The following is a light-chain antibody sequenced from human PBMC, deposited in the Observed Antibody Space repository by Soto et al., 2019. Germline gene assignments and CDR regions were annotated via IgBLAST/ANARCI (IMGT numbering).Light chain of an antibody. CDR1: QSVTFN. CDR3: QQYANWPPYT. J-gene: IGKJ2*01. Sequence: EIVLTQSPAALSASPGERVILSCKASQSVTFNLAWYQQKPGQAPRLLIHTASTRATGIPARFSGGGSGTEVTLTISSRQSEDFAVYFCQQYANWPPYTFGQGTKVEIK. CDR2: TAS. V-gene: IGKV3-15*01.